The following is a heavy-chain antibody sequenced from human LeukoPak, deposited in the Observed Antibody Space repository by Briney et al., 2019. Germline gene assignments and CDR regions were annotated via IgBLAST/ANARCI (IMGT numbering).Heavy chain of an antibody. J-gene: IGHJ4*02. CDR2: IYSGGST. D-gene: IGHD5-24*01. CDR1: GDSISSNY. V-gene: IGHV3-53*01. CDR3: AREWMATSERGDYYFDY. Sequence: ETLSLTCTVSGDSISSNYMSWVRQAPGKGLEWVSVIYSGGSTYYADSVKGRFTISRDNSKNTLYLQMNSLRAEDTAVYYCAREWMATSERGDYYFDYWGQGTLVTVSS.